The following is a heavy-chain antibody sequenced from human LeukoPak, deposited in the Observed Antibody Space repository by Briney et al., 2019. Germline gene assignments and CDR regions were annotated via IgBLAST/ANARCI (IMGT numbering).Heavy chain of an antibody. CDR1: GGSIRSSYYY. CDR2: IYDSGST. V-gene: IGHV4-39*01. Sequence: SETLSLTCTVSGGSIRSSYYYWGWIRQPPGKGLEWIGSIYDSGSTYYNPSLKSRVTISVDTSKNQFSLKLNSVTAADTAVYYCARKSRTWSNRFDPWGQGTLVTVSS. D-gene: IGHD1-1*01. CDR3: ARKSRTWSNRFDP. J-gene: IGHJ5*02.